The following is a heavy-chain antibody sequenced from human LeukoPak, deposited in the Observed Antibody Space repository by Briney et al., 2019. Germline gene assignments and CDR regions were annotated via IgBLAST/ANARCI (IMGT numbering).Heavy chain of an antibody. D-gene: IGHD3-9*01. CDR1: GFTFSSYT. CDR3: AKDASNYDIFSSGENWFDP. V-gene: IGHV3-23*01. CDR2: ISGSGGRT. Sequence: GGSLRLSCAASGFTFSSYTMKWVRHAPGEGLEWVSTISGSGGRTNYADSVKGRFTISRDNAKNTLYLQMHSLRAEDTAVYYCAKDASNYDIFSSGENWFDPWGQGTLVTVSS. J-gene: IGHJ5*02.